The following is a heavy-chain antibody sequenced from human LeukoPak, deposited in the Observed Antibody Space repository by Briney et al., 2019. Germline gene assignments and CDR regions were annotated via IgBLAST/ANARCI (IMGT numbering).Heavy chain of an antibody. D-gene: IGHD3-3*01. CDR2: ISSSGSTI. V-gene: IGHV3-11*01. CDR1: GFTFRDYY. J-gene: IGHJ6*02. Sequence: GGSLRLSCAASGFTFRDYYMSWIRQAPGKGLEWVSYISSSGSTIYYADSVKGRFTISRGNAKNSLYLQMNSLRAEDTAVYYCARDLGYDFWSGYKHGGMDVWGQGTTVTVSS. CDR3: ARDLGYDFWSGYKHGGMDV.